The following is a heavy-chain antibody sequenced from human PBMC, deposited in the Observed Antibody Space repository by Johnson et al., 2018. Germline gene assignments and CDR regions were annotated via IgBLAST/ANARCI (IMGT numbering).Heavy chain of an antibody. Sequence: QLVESGGGLVQPGRSLRLSCAASGFTFDDYAMHWVRQAPGKGLEWVSGISWNSGTIGYADSVKGRFTISRDNAKNSLYLQMNSLRAEDTALHYCAKDRGIYYYYMDVWGKGTTVTVSS. CDR1: GFTFDDYA. V-gene: IGHV3-9*01. CDR2: ISWNSGTI. J-gene: IGHJ6*03. D-gene: IGHD6-13*01. CDR3: AKDRGIYYYYMDV.